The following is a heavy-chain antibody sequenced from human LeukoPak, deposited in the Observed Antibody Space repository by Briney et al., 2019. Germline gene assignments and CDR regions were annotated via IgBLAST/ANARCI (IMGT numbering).Heavy chain of an antibody. CDR3: ARDTFLYCSGGSCYSPFDY. D-gene: IGHD2-15*01. CDR1: GLTFSGHW. J-gene: IGHJ4*02. V-gene: IGHV3-7*03. Sequence: PGGSLRLSCAASGLTFSGHWMHWVRQAPGKGLEWVANVKQDGSEKYYVDSVKGRFTISRDNAKNSLYLQMNSLRAEDTAVYYCARDTFLYCSGGSCYSPFDYWGQGTLVTVSS. CDR2: VKQDGSEK.